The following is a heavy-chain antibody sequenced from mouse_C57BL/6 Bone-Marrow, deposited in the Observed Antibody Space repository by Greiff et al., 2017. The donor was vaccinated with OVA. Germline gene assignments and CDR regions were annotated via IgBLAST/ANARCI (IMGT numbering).Heavy chain of an antibody. Sequence: VQLKESGAELVRPGASVKLSCTASGFNIKDYYMHWVKQRPEQGLEWIGWIDPENGDTEYASKFQGKATITADTSSNTAYLQLSSLTSEDTAVYYCTTVTGAYWGQGTLVTVSA. CDR2: IDPENGDT. J-gene: IGHJ3*01. D-gene: IGHD4-1*01. CDR3: TTVTGAY. V-gene: IGHV14-4*01. CDR1: GFNIKDYY.